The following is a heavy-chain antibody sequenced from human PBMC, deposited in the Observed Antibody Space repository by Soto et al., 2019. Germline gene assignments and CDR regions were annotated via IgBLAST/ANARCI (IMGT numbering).Heavy chain of an antibody. CDR3: ARGNIANWFDP. Sequence: GESLKISCKGSGYSFTNYWIVWVRQMPGKGLEWMGIIYPSDSNTRYSPSFQGQVTISADKSISTVYLQWSSLKASDTAMYYCARGNIANWFDPWGQGTLVTVSS. CDR1: GYSFTNYW. CDR2: IYPSDSNT. V-gene: IGHV5-51*01. J-gene: IGHJ5*02. D-gene: IGHD2-15*01.